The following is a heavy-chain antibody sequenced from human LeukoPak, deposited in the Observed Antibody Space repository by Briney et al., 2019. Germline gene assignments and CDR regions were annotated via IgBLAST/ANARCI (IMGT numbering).Heavy chain of an antibody. CDR1: GGSISSYY. J-gene: IGHJ3*02. V-gene: IGHV4-59*08. D-gene: IGHD3-16*02. CDR3: ARHYHDAFDI. CDR2: IYYSGST. Sequence: SETLSLTCTVSGGSISSYYWSWIRQPPGKGLEWIGYIYYSGSTNYNPSLKSRVTISVDTSKNQFPLKLSSVTAADTAVYYCARHYHDAFDIWGQGTMVTVSS.